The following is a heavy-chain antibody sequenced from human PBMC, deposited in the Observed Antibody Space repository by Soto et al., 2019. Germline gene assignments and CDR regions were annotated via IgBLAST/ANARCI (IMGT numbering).Heavy chain of an antibody. CDR3: AKERWEGYGMEV. V-gene: IGHV3-23*01. J-gene: IGHJ6*02. CDR1: GFTFNNYA. Sequence: EVQLLESGGGLVQPGGSLRLSCAASGFTFNNYAMSWARQAPGKGLEWVSTISSSGGSTYYADSVKGRFTISRDNSKNTLYMQMNSLGAEDTAVYYCAKERWEGYGMEVWGQGTTVTVSS. CDR2: ISSSGGST. D-gene: IGHD1-26*01.